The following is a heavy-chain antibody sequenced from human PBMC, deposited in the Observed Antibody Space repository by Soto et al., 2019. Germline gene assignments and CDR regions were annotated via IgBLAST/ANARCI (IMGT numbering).Heavy chain of an antibody. CDR1: GFTFSSYY. Sequence: GSLRLSCAASGFTFSSYYMSWVGQAPGKGLEWVSGFRTSGDGGTTYYADSVKGRFTISRDNSKNMLFLQMNSLRAEDTAIYYCAKKVNSGPGSQYFDYWGQGTLVTVSS. J-gene: IGHJ4*02. D-gene: IGHD3-10*01. CDR3: AKKVNSGPGSQYFDY. CDR2: FRTSGDGGTT. V-gene: IGHV3-23*01.